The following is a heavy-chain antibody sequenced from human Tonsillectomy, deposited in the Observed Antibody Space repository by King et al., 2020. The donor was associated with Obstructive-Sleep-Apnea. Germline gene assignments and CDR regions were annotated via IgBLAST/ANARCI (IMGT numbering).Heavy chain of an antibody. V-gene: IGHV3-48*01. CDR1: GFDFGSYS. CDR3: ARDHNWAFDY. CDR2: IFTSNDFL. D-gene: IGHD1-20*01. J-gene: IGHJ4*02. Sequence: EVQLVESGGGLVQPGGSLRLSCAGSGFDFGSYSFNWVRQTPGKGLEWISYIFTSNDFLFYADSVKGRFTVSRDSASNLLFLQMDSLRAEDTGIYYCARDHNWAFDYWGQGILVTVSS.